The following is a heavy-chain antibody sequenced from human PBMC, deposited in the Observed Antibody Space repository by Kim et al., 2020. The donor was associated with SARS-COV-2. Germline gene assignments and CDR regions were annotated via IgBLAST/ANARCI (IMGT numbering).Heavy chain of an antibody. CDR3: ARGRSNYRDY. CDR2: IYYSGST. Sequence: SETLSLTCTVSGGSISSYYWSWIRQPPGKGLEWIGYIYYSGSTNYNPSLKSRVTISVDTSKNQFSLKLSSVTAADTAVYYCARGRSNYRDYWGQGTLVTVSS. J-gene: IGHJ4*02. D-gene: IGHD4-4*01. CDR1: GGSISSYY. V-gene: IGHV4-59*13.